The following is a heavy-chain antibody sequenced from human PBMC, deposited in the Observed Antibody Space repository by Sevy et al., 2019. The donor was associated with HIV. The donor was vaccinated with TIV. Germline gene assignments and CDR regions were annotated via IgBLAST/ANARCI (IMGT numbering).Heavy chain of an antibody. CDR1: GFTFSGYA. CDR3: AKTINSGGGVVPAANYYYYGMNV. V-gene: IGHV3-23*01. Sequence: GGSLRLSCAASGFTFSGYAMSWVRQAPGKGLEWVSAINGKGRSTHYADSVEGRFTISRDNSKNTPYLQMNSLRAEDTAVYYSAKTINSGGGVVPAANYYYYGMNVWGQGTTVTVSS. CDR2: INGKGRST. D-gene: IGHD2-2*01. J-gene: IGHJ6*02.